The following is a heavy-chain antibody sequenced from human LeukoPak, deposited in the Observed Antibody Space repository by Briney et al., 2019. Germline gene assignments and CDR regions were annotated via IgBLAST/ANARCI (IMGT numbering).Heavy chain of an antibody. CDR2: ISGSGGST. D-gene: IGHD5-24*01. V-gene: IGHV3-23*01. CDR3: VKGLDGYNSLCDY. Sequence: GGSLRLSCAASGFTFSSYAMSWVRQAPGKGLEWVSAISGSGGSTYYADSVKGRFTISRDNSKNTLYLQMNSLRAEDTAVYYCVKGLDGYNSLCDYWGQGTLVTVSS. J-gene: IGHJ4*02. CDR1: GFTFSSYA.